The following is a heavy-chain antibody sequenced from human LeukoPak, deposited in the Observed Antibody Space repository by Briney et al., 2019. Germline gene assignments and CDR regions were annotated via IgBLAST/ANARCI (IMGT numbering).Heavy chain of an antibody. D-gene: IGHD6-19*01. CDR2: IYWDDDK. V-gene: IGHV2-5*02. CDR1: GFSLSTSGVG. CDR3: AHRRHCGVLGSGCPEGDNWFDP. Sequence: ESGPXXVKPTQTLTLTCTFSGFSLSTSGVGXXXXXQPPGKALEWLALIYWDDDKRYSPSLKSRLTITKDTSKNQVVLTMTNMDPVDTATYYCAHRRHCGVLGSGCPEGDNWFDPWGQGTLVTVSS. J-gene: IGHJ5*02.